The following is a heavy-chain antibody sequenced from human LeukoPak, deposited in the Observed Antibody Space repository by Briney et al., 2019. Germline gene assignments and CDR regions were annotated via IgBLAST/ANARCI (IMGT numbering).Heavy chain of an antibody. CDR1: GYTFTSYG. D-gene: IGHD3-10*01. Sequence: ASVKVSCKASGYTFTSYGISWVRQAPGQGLEWMRWISAYNGNANYAQKLQGRVTMTTDTSTSTAYMELRSLRSDDTAVYYCARDTVNYYGSGSYPQANYYYYYYGMDVWGQGTTVTVSS. J-gene: IGHJ6*02. V-gene: IGHV1-18*01. CDR2: ISAYNGNA. CDR3: ARDTVNYYGSGSYPQANYYYYYYGMDV.